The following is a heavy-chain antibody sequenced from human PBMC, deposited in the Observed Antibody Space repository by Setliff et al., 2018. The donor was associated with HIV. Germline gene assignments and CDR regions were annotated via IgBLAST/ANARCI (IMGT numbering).Heavy chain of an antibody. Sequence: ASVKVSCKASGYTFTDYYMHWVRQAPGQGLEWMGWINPNSGDRNYAQKFQGRVTMTTDASTSTAYMEVRSLRSDDTAVYYCARDRLPAEVAVSGDWFDPWGQGTLVTVSS. CDR1: GYTFTDYY. CDR2: INPNSGDR. D-gene: IGHD5-12*01. CDR3: ARDRLPAEVAVSGDWFDP. V-gene: IGHV1-2*02. J-gene: IGHJ5*02.